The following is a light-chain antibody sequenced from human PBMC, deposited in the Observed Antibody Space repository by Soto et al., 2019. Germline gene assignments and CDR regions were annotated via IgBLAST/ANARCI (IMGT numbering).Light chain of an antibody. CDR2: KAS. CDR1: QTISSW. V-gene: IGKV1-5*03. CDR3: QHYNSYSEA. Sequence: DIEISQYNSTRSASIGHRVTINCRASQTISSWLAWYQQKPGKAPKLLIYKASTLKSGVPSRFSGSGSGTEFTLTISSLQPDDFATYYCQHYNSYSEAFCQGSKVDI. J-gene: IGKJ1*01.